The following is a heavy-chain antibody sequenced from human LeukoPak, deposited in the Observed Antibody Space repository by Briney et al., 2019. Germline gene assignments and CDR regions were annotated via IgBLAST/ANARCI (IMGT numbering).Heavy chain of an antibody. CDR3: ARVRSSYYYESSGYYHYDAFDI. J-gene: IGHJ3*02. V-gene: IGHV3-30*03. Sequence: GGSLSLSCAASGFTFSSYGMHWVRQAPGKGLEWVAVISYDGSNKYYADSVRGRFTISGDNAKNSLYLQMSSLRAKDTAVYYCARVRSSYYYESSGYYHYDAFDIWGQGTMVTVSS. D-gene: IGHD3-22*01. CDR2: ISYDGSNK. CDR1: GFTFSSYG.